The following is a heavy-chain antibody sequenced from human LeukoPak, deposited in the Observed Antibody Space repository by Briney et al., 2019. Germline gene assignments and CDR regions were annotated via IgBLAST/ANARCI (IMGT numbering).Heavy chain of an antibody. Sequence: PSETLSLTCTVSGCPISSHYWSWIRQPPGKVLEWSGYIYYSWSTNYNPSLKSRVTIAVDTSKNQFSLKLSSVTAADTAVYYCARVGLHDYYYYYMDVWGKGTTVTVSS. CDR2: IYYSWST. V-gene: IGHV4-59*11. CDR1: GCPISSHY. D-gene: IGHD5-24*01. CDR3: ARVGLHDYYYYYMDV. J-gene: IGHJ6*03.